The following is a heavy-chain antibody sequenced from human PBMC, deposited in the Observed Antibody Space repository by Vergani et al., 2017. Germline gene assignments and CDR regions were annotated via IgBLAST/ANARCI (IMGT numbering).Heavy chain of an antibody. CDR1: GYTLTELS. CDR2: FDPEDGET. Sequence: QVQLVQSGAEVKKTGASVKVSCKVSGYTLTELSMHWVRQAPGKGLEWMGGFDPEDGETIYAQKFQGRVTMTEDTSTDTAYMELSSLRSEDTAVYYGATAQRDDYYDSSGENWFDPWGQGTLVTVSS. D-gene: IGHD3-22*01. V-gene: IGHV1-24*01. J-gene: IGHJ5*02. CDR3: ATAQRDDYYDSSGENWFDP.